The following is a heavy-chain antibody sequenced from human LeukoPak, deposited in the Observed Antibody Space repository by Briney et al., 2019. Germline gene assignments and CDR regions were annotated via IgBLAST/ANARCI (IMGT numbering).Heavy chain of an antibody. CDR1: GGSITRGDYY. CDR3: ARKRASEGDFDY. D-gene: IGHD2-2*01. V-gene: IGHV4-30-4*01. Sequence: SETLSPXCTVSGGSITRGDYYWSWIRQPPGKGLEWIGYIYSSGITYYNPSLKSRLSISADTSKNQFSLKLSSVTAADTAVYYCARKRASEGDFDYWGQGTLVTVSS. J-gene: IGHJ4*02. CDR2: IYSSGIT.